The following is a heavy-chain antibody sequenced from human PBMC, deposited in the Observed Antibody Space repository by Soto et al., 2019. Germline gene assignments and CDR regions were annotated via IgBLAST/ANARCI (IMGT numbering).Heavy chain of an antibody. Sequence: QVQLQESGPGLVKPSQTLSLTCTVSGGSISSGGYYWSWIRQHPGKGLELIGYIYYSGSTYYNPSLKSRVTISVDTSKNQFSLKLSSVTAADTAVYYCARDTVTTGYYYYGMDVWGQGTTVTVSS. CDR1: GGSISSGGYY. CDR3: ARDTVTTGYYYYGMDV. D-gene: IGHD4-17*01. V-gene: IGHV4-31*03. CDR2: IYYSGST. J-gene: IGHJ6*02.